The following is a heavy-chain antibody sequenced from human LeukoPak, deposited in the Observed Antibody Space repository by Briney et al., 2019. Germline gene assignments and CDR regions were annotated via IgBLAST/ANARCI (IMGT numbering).Heavy chain of an antibody. CDR3: ARGEMATILGPY. J-gene: IGHJ4*02. CDR1: GFTFSSYA. CDR2: ISYDGSNK. V-gene: IGHV3-30-3*01. D-gene: IGHD5-24*01. Sequence: PGGSLRLSCAASGFTFSSYAMHWVRQAPGKGLEGVAVISYDGSNKYYADSVKGRFTISRDNAKNSLYLQMNSLRAEDTAVYYCARGEMATILGPYWGQGTLVTVSS.